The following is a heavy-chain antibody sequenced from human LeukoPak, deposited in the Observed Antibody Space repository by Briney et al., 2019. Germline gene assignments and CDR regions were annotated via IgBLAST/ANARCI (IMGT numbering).Heavy chain of an antibody. J-gene: IGHJ2*01. CDR1: GGSISSCY. D-gene: IGHD6-19*01. CDR2: IYYSGST. Sequence: PSETLSLTGTVSGGSISSCYWSWILQPRGKGLEWIGYIYYSGSTNYNPYPKSRVTISVDTSKNQFSLKLSSVTAADTAVYYCARVSDGGIAVAGTLWYFDLWGRGTLVTVSS. V-gene: IGHV4-59*01. CDR3: ARVSDGGIAVAGTLWYFDL.